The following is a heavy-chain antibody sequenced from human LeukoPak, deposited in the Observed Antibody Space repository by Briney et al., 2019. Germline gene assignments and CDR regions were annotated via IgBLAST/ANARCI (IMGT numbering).Heavy chain of an antibody. Sequence: PGGSLRLSCAASGFTFSSYSMNWVRQAPGKGLEWVSYISSSSSTIYYADSVKGRFTISRDNAKNSLYLQMNSLRAEDTAVYYCARAHHSPSMVRGSGMDVWGQGTTVTVSS. CDR3: ARAHHSPSMVRGSGMDV. CDR1: GFTFSSYS. CDR2: ISSSSSTI. J-gene: IGHJ6*02. V-gene: IGHV3-48*04. D-gene: IGHD3-10*01.